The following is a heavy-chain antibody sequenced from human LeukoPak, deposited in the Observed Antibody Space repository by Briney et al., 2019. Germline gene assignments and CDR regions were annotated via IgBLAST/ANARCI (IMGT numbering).Heavy chain of an antibody. D-gene: IGHD3-22*01. CDR3: ARHPPPTYYYDSSGYYYFDY. CDR1: GGTFSSYA. J-gene: IGHJ4*02. CDR2: IIPILGIA. V-gene: IGHV1-69*04. Sequence: ASVKVSCKASGGTFSSYAISWVRQAPGQGLEWMGRIIPILGIANYAQKLQGRVTMTTDTSTSTAYMELRSLRSDDTAAYYCARHPPPTYYYDSSGYYYFDYWGQGTLVTVSS.